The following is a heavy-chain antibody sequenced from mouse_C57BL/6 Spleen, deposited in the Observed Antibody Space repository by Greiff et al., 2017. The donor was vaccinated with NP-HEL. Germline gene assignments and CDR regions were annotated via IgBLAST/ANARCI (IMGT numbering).Heavy chain of an antibody. CDR1: GFTFSSYA. V-gene: IGHV5-9-1*02. CDR3: TREPSTVVATYWYLGV. J-gene: IGHJ1*03. D-gene: IGHD1-1*01. Sequence: EVQRVESGEGLVKPGGSLKLSCAASGFTFSSYAMSWVRQTPEKRLEWVAYISSGGDYIYYADTVKGRFTILRYHARDTLYLQMSSLKSEDTAMYYCTREPSTVVATYWYLGVWGTGTTVTVSS. CDR2: ISSGGDYI.